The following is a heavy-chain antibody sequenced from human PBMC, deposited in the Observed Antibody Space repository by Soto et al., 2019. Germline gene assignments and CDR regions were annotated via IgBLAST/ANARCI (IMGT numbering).Heavy chain of an antibody. D-gene: IGHD2-2*01. CDR2: ISSSSSYI. CDR3: ARGGSSHPFDY. J-gene: IGHJ4*02. V-gene: IGHV3-21*01. CDR1: GFTFSSYS. Sequence: EVQLVESGGGLVKPGGSLRLSCAASGFTFSSYSMNWVRQAPGKGLEWVSSISSSSSYIYYADSVKGRFTISRDNAKNSLYLQMNSLRAEDTSVYYCARGGSSHPFDYWGQGTLVTVSS.